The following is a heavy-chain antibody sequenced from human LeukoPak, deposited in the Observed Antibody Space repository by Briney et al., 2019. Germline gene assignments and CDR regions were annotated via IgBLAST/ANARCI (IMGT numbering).Heavy chain of an antibody. Sequence: PGGSLRLSCAASGFTFSGHWMSWVRQAPGKGLEWVSAISANGVDTFYAPSVKGRFTISRDNSKNTLYLQINSLRAEDTAIYYCAKDVWWSVSWGQGTLVTVSS. D-gene: IGHD2-8*02. V-gene: IGHV3-23*01. CDR3: AKDVWWSVS. CDR2: ISANGVDT. J-gene: IGHJ5*02. CDR1: GFTFSGHW.